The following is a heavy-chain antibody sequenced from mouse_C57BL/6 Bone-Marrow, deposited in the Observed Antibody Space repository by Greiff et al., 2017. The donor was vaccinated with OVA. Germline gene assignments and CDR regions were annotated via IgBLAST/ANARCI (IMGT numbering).Heavy chain of an antibody. V-gene: IGHV1-64*01. D-gene: IGHD2-14*01. CDR1: GYTFTSYW. CDR2: IHPNSGST. J-gene: IGHJ1*03. Sequence: QVQLQQPGAELVKPGASVKLSCKASGYTFTSYWMHWVKQRPGQGREWIGMIHPNSGSTNYNEKFKSKATLTVDKSSSTAYMQLSSLTSEDSAVYYWASWYDPPWYFDVWGTGTTVTVSS. CDR3: ASWYDPPWYFDV.